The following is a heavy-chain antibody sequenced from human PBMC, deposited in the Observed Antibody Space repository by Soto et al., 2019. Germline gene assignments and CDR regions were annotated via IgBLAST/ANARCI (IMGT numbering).Heavy chain of an antibody. CDR1: GYSFTSYW. J-gene: IGHJ6*02. CDR3: ARRPYGSSGLAHYYYYGMDV. D-gene: IGHD3-22*01. Sequence: PGESLKISCKGSGYSFTSYWIGWVRQMPGKGLEWMGIIYPGDSNTKYSPSFQGQVTISADKSISIAYLQWSSLKASDTAVYYCARRPYGSSGLAHYYYYGMDVWGQGTTVTVSS. V-gene: IGHV5-51*01. CDR2: IYPGDSNT.